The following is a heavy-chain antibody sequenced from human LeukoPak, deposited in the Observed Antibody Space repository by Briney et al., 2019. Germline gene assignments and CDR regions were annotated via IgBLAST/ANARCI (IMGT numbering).Heavy chain of an antibody. CDR2: ISSSSSYI. D-gene: IGHD3-22*01. J-gene: IGHJ3*02. Sequence: PGGSLRLSCAASGFTFSSYSMNWVRQAPGKGLEWVSSISSSSSYIYYADSVKGRSTISRDNAKNSLYLQMNSLRAEDTAVYYCARDVGADYYDSSGYGSAFDIWGQGTMVTVSS. CDR1: GFTFSSYS. V-gene: IGHV3-21*01. CDR3: ARDVGADYYDSSGYGSAFDI.